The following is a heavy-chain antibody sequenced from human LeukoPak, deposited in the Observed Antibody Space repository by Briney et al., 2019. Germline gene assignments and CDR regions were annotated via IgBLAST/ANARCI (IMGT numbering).Heavy chain of an antibody. J-gene: IGHJ5*02. D-gene: IGHD3-10*01. V-gene: IGHV4-30-4*01. Sequence: PSQTLSLTCTVSGGSLSSGDYYWSWIRQPPGKGLEWIGYIYYSGSTYYNPSLKSRVTISVDTSKNQFSLKLSSVTAADTAVYYCASLITMVRGVNFAWFDPWGQGTLVTVSS. CDR3: ASLITMVRGVNFAWFDP. CDR2: IYYSGST. CDR1: GGSLSSGDYY.